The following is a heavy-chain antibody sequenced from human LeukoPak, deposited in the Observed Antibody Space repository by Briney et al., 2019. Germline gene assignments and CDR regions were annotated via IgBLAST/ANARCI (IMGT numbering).Heavy chain of an antibody. CDR1: GYTFTGYY. Sequence: ASVKVSCKASGYTFTGYYMHWVRQAPGQGLEWMGWINPNSGGTNYAQKFQGRVTMTRDTSISTAYMELSRLRSDDTAVYYCARKQLWNEGAFDYWGQGTLVTVSS. CDR3: ARKQLWNEGAFDY. J-gene: IGHJ4*02. CDR2: INPNSGGT. D-gene: IGHD5-18*01. V-gene: IGHV1-2*02.